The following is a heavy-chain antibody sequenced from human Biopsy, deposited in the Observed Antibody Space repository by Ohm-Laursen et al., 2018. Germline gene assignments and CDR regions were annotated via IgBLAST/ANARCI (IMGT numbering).Heavy chain of an antibody. CDR1: GGSISNNNYY. CDR2: IFYRGST. Sequence: TLSLTCPVSGGSISNNNYYWGWIRQPPGKGLEWIGSIFYRGSTHYKPSLKSRVNISVDTPKNQFSLRLNSVTAADTAVYYCARGMRTTGWPYFDYWGQGILVTVSS. CDR3: ARGMRTTGWPYFDY. D-gene: IGHD2/OR15-2a*01. J-gene: IGHJ4*02. V-gene: IGHV4-39*07.